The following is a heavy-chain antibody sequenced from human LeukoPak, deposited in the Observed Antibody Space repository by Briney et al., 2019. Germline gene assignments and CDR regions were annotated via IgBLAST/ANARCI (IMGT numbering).Heavy chain of an antibody. J-gene: IGHJ4*02. D-gene: IGHD3-22*01. CDR3: AKDLPYYYDSSGSDIDY. CDR2: ISYDGSNK. V-gene: IGHV3-30*04. Sequence: QSGGSLRLSCAASGFTFSSYAMHWVRQAPGKGLEWVALISYDGSNKYYADSVEGLFTISIDNSKNTLSLQMDRLRTEDTAVYYCAKDLPYYYDSSGSDIDYWGQGTLVTVSS. CDR1: GFTFSSYA.